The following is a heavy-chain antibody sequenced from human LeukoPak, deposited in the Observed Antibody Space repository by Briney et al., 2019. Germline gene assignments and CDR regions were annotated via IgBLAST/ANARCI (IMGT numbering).Heavy chain of an antibody. CDR3: ARSPGGRRLEY. J-gene: IGHJ4*02. D-gene: IGHD3-16*01. Sequence: PEGSLRLSCAVSGFTVSDYYMTWVRQAPGKGLEWISYIRSSGDTFYADSVKGRFTISRDDARGSLYLQMNSLRAEDTAVYFCARSPGGRRLEYWGRGTLVTVSS. V-gene: IGHV3-69-1*01. CDR2: IRSSGDT. CDR1: GFTVSDYY.